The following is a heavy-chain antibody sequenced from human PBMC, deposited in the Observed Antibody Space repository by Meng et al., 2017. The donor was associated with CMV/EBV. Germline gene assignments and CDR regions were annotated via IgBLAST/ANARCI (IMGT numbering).Heavy chain of an antibody. J-gene: IGHJ4*02. D-gene: IGHD6-19*01. CDR2: ISYDGSNK. CDR1: GFTFSSYA. V-gene: IGHV3-30-3*01. CDR3: ARGSVAGFDY. Sequence: VRLGGSGGGVVQPGRSLRLSGAASGFTFSSYAMHWVRQAPGKGLEWVAVISYDGSNKYYADSVKGRFTISRDNSKNTLYLQMNSLRAEDTAVYYCARGSVAGFDYWGQGTLVTVSS.